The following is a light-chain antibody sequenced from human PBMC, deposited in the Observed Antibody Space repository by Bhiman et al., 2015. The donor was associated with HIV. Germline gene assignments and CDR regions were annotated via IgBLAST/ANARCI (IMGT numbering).Light chain of an antibody. Sequence: SYELTQPSSVSVSPGQTARITCSGDVLAKKYTRWFQQKPGQAPVLVIYNDNGRPSGIPERFSGSNSGNTATLTISRVEAGDEADYYCHVWDSIGDHPLFGGGTKLTVL. J-gene: IGLJ2*01. CDR1: VLAKKY. CDR3: HVWDSIGDHPL. CDR2: NDN. V-gene: IGLV3-21*04.